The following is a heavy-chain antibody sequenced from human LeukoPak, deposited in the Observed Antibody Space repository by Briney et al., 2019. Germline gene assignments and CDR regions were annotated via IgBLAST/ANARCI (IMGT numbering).Heavy chain of an antibody. D-gene: IGHD6-6*01. CDR1: GYTFTRYG. J-gene: IGHJ5*02. V-gene: IGHV1-18*01. Sequence: ASVRVSCRASGYTFTRYGISWVRQAPGQGLEWMGWISVDNGNTKYAQKFQGRVSTSTEISTNTAYMELRNLRFDDTAVYYCARVVRDGWFDPWGQGTLVTVSS. CDR3: ARVVRDGWFDP. CDR2: ISVDNGNT.